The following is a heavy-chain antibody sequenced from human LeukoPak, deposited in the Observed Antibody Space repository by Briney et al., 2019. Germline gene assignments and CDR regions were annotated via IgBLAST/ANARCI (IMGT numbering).Heavy chain of an antibody. V-gene: IGHV3-30*01. CDR2: ISYDGSNK. Sequence: PGGSLRLSCAASGFTFSSYAMHWVRQAPGKGLEWVAVISYDGSNKYYADSAKGRFTISRDNSKNTLYLQMNSLRAEDTAVYYCARGGPSSGYYADAFDIWGQGTMVTVSS. CDR1: GFTFSSYA. CDR3: ARGGPSSGYYADAFDI. J-gene: IGHJ3*02. D-gene: IGHD3-22*01.